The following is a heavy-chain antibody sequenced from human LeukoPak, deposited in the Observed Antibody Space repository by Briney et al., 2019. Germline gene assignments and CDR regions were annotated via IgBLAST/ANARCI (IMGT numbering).Heavy chain of an antibody. Sequence: GASVKVSCKASGYTFTGYYMHWVRQAPGQGLEWMGWINPNSGGTNYAQKFQGRVTMTRDTSISTAYMELSRLRSDDTAVYYCARVKGYFDWFYFDYWGQRTLVTVSS. CDR1: GYTFTGYY. CDR3: ARVKGYFDWFYFDY. J-gene: IGHJ4*02. CDR2: INPNSGGT. V-gene: IGHV1-2*02. D-gene: IGHD3-9*01.